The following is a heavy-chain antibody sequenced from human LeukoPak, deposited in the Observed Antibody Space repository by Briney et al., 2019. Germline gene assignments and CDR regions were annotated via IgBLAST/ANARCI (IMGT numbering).Heavy chain of an antibody. CDR1: GFTFSSYG. CDR3: ARGSGYYRY. J-gene: IGHJ4*02. V-gene: IGHV3-33*03. CDR2: IWYDGRNK. Sequence: GGSLRLSCAASGFTFSSYGMHWVRQAPGKGLEWVAVIWYDGRNKFYADSLKGRFTISRDNAKNSLYLQMNSLRAEDTAVYYCARGSGYYRYWGQGTLVTVSS. D-gene: IGHD3-22*01.